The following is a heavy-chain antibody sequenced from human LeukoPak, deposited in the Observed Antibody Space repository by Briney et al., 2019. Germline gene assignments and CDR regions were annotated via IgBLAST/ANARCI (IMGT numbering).Heavy chain of an antibody. Sequence: SETLSLTCAVYGGSFSGYYWSWIRQPTGKGLEWIGEINHSGSTNYNPSLKSRVTISVDTSKNQFSLKLSSVTAADTAVYYCARVGSSWYYYYYYMDVWGKGTTVTVSS. D-gene: IGHD6-13*01. CDR2: INHSGST. CDR3: ARVGSSWYYYYYYMDV. V-gene: IGHV4-34*01. CDR1: GGSFSGYY. J-gene: IGHJ6*03.